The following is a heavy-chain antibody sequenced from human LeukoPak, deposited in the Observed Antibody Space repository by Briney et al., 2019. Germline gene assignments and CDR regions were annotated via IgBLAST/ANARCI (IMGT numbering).Heavy chain of an antibody. V-gene: IGHV4-39*07. Sequence: SETLSLTCTVSGGSISSSSYYWGWIRQPPGKGLEWIGSIYYSGSTNYNPSLKSRVTISVDTSKNQFSLKLSSVTAADTAVYYCARSSRGSVALLTIYGMDVWGQGTTITVSS. CDR3: ARSSRGSVALLTIYGMDV. CDR2: IYYSGST. J-gene: IGHJ6*02. CDR1: GGSISSSSYY. D-gene: IGHD3-10*01.